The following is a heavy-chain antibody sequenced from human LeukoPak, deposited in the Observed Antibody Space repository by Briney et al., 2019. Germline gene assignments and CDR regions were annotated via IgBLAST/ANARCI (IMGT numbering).Heavy chain of an antibody. CDR3: ARLGDGDNLRYFDY. Sequence: ASVKVSCKASGYTFTGYYMHWVRQAPGQGLEWMGWINPNSGGTNSAQKFQGRVTMTRDTSISTAYMELSRLSSVTAADTAVYYCARLGDGDNLRYFDYWGQGTLVTVSS. V-gene: IGHV1-2*02. J-gene: IGHJ4*02. D-gene: IGHD5-24*01. CDR2: INPNSGGT. CDR1: GYTFTGYY.